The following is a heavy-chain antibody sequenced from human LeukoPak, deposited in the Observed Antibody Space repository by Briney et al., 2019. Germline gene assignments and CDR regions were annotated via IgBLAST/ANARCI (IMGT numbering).Heavy chain of an antibody. CDR2: ISSSSSYI. D-gene: IGHD6-13*01. V-gene: IGHV3-21*01. Sequence: GGSLRLSCAASGFTFSSYSMNWVRQAPGKGLEWVSAISSSSSYIYYADSVKGRFTISRDNAQNSLYLQMNSLRAEDTAVYYCAKDFAQKLPTRYSSSWTPYYYYYMDVWGKGTTVTVSS. CDR1: GFTFSSYS. J-gene: IGHJ6*03. CDR3: AKDFAQKLPTRYSSSWTPYYYYYMDV.